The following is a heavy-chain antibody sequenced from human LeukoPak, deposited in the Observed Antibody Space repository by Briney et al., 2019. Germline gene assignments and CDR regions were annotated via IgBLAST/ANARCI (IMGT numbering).Heavy chain of an antibody. CDR2: ISWDGGST. J-gene: IGHJ4*02. CDR3: AEDSPTRSMVRGANYFPFDY. Sequence: PGGSLRLSCAASGFTFDDYAMHWVRQAPGKGLEWVSLISWDGGSTYYADSVKGRFTISRDNSKNSLYLQMNSLRAEDTALYYCAEDSPTRSMVRGANYFPFDYRGQGTLVTVSS. D-gene: IGHD3-10*01. V-gene: IGHV3-43D*03. CDR1: GFTFDDYA.